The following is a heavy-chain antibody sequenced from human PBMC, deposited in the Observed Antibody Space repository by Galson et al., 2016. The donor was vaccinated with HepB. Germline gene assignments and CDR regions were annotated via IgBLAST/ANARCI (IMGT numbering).Heavy chain of an antibody. D-gene: IGHD3-10*01. CDR1: GFSFNIYA. CDR2: ISPSGDGT. V-gene: IGHV3-23*01. CDR3: SKGRGFHDSDSREFDY. J-gene: IGHJ4*02. Sequence: SLRLSCAASGFSFNIYAMSWVRQAPGKGLEWVSGISPSGDGTYYADSVKGRFTISRDNVNDMSYLQMDSLRAEDTGIYFCSKGRGFHDSDSREFDYWGQGTPVTVSS.